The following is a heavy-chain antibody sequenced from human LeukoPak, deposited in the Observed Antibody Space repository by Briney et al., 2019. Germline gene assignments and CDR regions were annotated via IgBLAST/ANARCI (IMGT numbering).Heavy chain of an antibody. D-gene: IGHD6-6*01. J-gene: IGHJ4*02. CDR2: ISSSSSYI. V-gene: IGHV3-21*01. CDR3: AREMYSSSSGDY. CDR1: GFPFSNYA. Sequence: GGSLRLSCAASGFPFSNYAMNWVRQAPGKGLEWVSSISSSSSYIYYADSVKGRFTISRDNAKNSLYLQMNSLRAEDTAVYYCAREMYSSSSGDYWGQGTLVTVSS.